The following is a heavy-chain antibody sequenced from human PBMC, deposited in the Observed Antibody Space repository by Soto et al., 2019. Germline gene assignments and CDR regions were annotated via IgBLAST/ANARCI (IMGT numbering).Heavy chain of an antibody. D-gene: IGHD6-19*01. CDR1: GYTFTSYA. J-gene: IGHJ6*02. CDR2: INAGNGNT. CDR3: AREGYSSGWYVDYYYGMDV. Sequence: GASVKVSCKASGYTFTSYAMHWVRQAPGQRLEWMGWINAGNGNTKYSQKFQGRVTITRDTSASTAYMELSSLRSEDTAVYYCAREGYSSGWYVDYYYGMDVWGQGTTVTV. V-gene: IGHV1-3*01.